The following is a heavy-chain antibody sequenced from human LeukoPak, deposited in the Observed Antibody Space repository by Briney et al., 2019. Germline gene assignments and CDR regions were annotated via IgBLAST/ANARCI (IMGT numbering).Heavy chain of an antibody. V-gene: IGHV4-39*06. Sequence: SETLSLTCTVSGGSISSSSYYWGWIRQPPGKGLEWIGSIYYSGSTYYNPSLKSQVTISVDTSKNQFTLKLSPVTAADTAVYYCARDYCSGGSCLQTHFDYWGQGTLVTVSS. CDR1: GGSISSSSYY. D-gene: IGHD2-15*01. J-gene: IGHJ4*02. CDR2: IYYSGST. CDR3: ARDYCSGGSCLQTHFDY.